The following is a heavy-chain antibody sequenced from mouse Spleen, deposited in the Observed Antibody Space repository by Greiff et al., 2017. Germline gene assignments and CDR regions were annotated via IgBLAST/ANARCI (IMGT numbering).Heavy chain of an antibody. Sequence: VQLQQSGAELARPGASVKLSCKASGYTFTSYWMHWVKQRPGQGLEWIGNINPSNGGTNYNEKFKSKATLTVDKSSSTAYMQLSSLTSEDSAVYYCAKGIYYGYAEAAYWGQGTLVTVSA. CDR3: AKGIYYGYAEAAY. CDR1: GYTFTSYW. CDR2: INPSNGGT. V-gene: IGHV1-53*01. J-gene: IGHJ3*01. D-gene: IGHD2-2*01.